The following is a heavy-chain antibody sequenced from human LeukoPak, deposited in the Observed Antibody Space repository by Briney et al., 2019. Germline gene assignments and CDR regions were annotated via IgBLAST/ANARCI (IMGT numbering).Heavy chain of an antibody. Sequence: VGTLRLSCVASGFTFSSYGMSWVRQAPGKGLGWVSAISSSGGDTYYADSVKGRFTISRDNSKNTLYLQMNCLRAEDTAIYYCAKTSGWYCFDYWGQGTLVTVSS. D-gene: IGHD6-19*01. CDR2: ISSSGGDT. V-gene: IGHV3-23*01. CDR3: AKTSGWYCFDY. CDR1: GFTFSSYG. J-gene: IGHJ4*02.